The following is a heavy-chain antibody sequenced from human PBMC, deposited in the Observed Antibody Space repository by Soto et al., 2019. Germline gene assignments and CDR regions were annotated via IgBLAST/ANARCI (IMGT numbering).Heavy chain of an antibody. J-gene: IGHJ3*02. V-gene: IGHV3-21*01. D-gene: IGHD2-15*01. Sequence: GGSLRLSCAASGFTFSSYSMNWVRQAPGKGLEWVSSISSSSSYIYYADSVKGRFTISRDNAKNSLYLQMNSLRAEDTAVYYCARSSHCSGGSCYPDDAFDIWGQGTMVTVSS. CDR1: GFTFSSYS. CDR2: ISSSSSYI. CDR3: ARSSHCSGGSCYPDDAFDI.